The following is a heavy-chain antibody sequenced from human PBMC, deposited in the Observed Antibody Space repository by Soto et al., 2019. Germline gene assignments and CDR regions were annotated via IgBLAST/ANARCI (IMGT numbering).Heavy chain of an antibody. CDR3: VSTKYDSSAYYYWYLGL. CDR1: EDTFRNYA. V-gene: IGHV1-69*06. D-gene: IGHD3-22*01. CDR2: IIPIFGTA. J-gene: IGHJ2*01. Sequence: QVELVQSGAGVKKPGSSVKVSCQASEDTFRNYAISWVRQAPGQGFEWMGGIIPIFGTANYAQKFQGGVTITADTSANTVYLELSSLRSEDTAVYYCVSTKYDSSAYYYWYLGLWGRGTLVTVSS.